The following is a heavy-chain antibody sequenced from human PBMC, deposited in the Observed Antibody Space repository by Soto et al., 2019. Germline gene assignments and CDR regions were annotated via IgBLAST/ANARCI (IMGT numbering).Heavy chain of an antibody. V-gene: IGHV1-18*01. Sequence: QVQLVQSGAEVKKPGASVKVSCKASGYRFTNHGISWVRLAPGQGLEWMGWISGHEGKTKYARKFQGRVTMTTDTSTSTAYMEMNSLRYDDTAVYYCARYFYPLAYYFDLWGQGTLVTVSS. J-gene: IGHJ4*02. CDR1: GYRFTNHG. CDR2: ISGHEGKT. CDR3: ARYFYPLAYYFDL.